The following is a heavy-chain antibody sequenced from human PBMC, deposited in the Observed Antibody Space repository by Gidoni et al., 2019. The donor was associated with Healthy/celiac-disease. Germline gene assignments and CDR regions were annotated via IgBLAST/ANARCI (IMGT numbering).Heavy chain of an antibody. CDR1: GSTFTGYY. V-gene: IGHV1-2*02. D-gene: IGHD3-3*01. Sequence: QVQLVQSGAEVKKHGASVKVYCKASGSTFTGYYLHLVRQAPGQGLEWMGVINPNSGGTNYAQKCQCMVTMTRDTSISTAYMELSRLRSDDTAVYDCARDRAVRRFGMDVWGQGTTVTVS. CDR3: ARDRAVRRFGMDV. CDR2: INPNSGGT. J-gene: IGHJ6*02.